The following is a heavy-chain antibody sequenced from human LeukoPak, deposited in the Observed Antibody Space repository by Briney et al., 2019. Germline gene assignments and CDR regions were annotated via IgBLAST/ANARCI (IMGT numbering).Heavy chain of an antibody. Sequence: ASVKVSCKASGYTFTGYYMHWVRQAPGQGLEWIGWINTNTVNPTYAKGFTGRFVFSFETSVSTAYLNISSLQAEDTAVYYCARAEVSCSRSTCFLHWGQGTLVTVSS. J-gene: IGHJ4*02. CDR3: ARAEVSCSRSTCFLH. CDR1: GYTFTGYY. D-gene: IGHD2-15*01. V-gene: IGHV7-4-1*02. CDR2: INTNTVNP.